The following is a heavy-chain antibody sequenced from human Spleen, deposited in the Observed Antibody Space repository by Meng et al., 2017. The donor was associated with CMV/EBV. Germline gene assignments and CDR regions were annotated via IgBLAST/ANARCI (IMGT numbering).Heavy chain of an antibody. J-gene: IGHJ3*02. CDR1: GFTFSSYA. Sequence: GGSLRLSCPASGFTFSSYAMHWVRQAPGKGLEWVAVISYDGSNKYYADSVKGRFTISRDNSKNTLYLQMNSLRAEDTAVYYCARSQGIARDAFDIWGQGTMVTVSS. V-gene: IGHV3-30-3*01. CDR3: ARSQGIARDAFDI. CDR2: ISYDGSNK. D-gene: IGHD2-21*01.